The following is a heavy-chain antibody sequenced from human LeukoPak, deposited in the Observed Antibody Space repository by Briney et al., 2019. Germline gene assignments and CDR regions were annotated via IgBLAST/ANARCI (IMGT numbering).Heavy chain of an antibody. CDR3: ARGRSSSWSYYYYMDV. CDR2: INHSGST. CDR1: GVSFSGYY. D-gene: IGHD6-13*01. J-gene: IGHJ6*03. V-gene: IGHV4-34*01. Sequence: SETLSLTCAVYGVSFSGYYWSWIRQPPGKGLEWIGEINHSGSTNYNPSLKSRVTISVDTSKNQFSLKLSSVTAADTAVYYCARGRSSSWSYYYYMDVWGKGTTVTVSS.